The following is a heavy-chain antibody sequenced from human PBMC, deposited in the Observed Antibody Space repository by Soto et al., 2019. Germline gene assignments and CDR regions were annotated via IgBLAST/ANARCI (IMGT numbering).Heavy chain of an antibody. Sequence: ASVKVSCKASGYTFTSYYMHWVRQAPGQGLEWMGIINPSGGSTSYAQKFQGRVTMTRDTSTSTVYMELSSLRSEDTAVYYCARDYRVTTVTYYFDYWGQGTLVTVSS. CDR1: GYTFTSYY. J-gene: IGHJ4*02. CDR3: ARDYRVTTVTYYFDY. D-gene: IGHD4-17*01. CDR2: INPSGGST. V-gene: IGHV1-46*03.